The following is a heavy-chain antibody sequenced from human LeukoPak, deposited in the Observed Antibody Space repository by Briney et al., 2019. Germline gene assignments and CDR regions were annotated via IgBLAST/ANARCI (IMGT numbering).Heavy chain of an antibody. CDR1: GYSFTSYW. D-gene: IGHD4-17*01. J-gene: IGHJ3*02. CDR3: ARGRAVTADDAFDI. CDR2: IYPGDSDT. Sequence: GESLKISCKGSGYSFTSYWIGWGRQMPGKGLEGMGTIYPGDSDTRYSPAFEGQGTISADKSISTASLQWSSLKASDTAMYYCARGRAVTADDAFDIWGQGTMVTVSS. V-gene: IGHV5-51*01.